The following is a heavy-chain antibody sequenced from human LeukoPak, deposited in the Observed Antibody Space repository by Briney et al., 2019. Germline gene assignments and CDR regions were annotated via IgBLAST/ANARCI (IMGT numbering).Heavy chain of an antibody. V-gene: IGHV3-23*05. CDR2: INRSGDST. J-gene: IGHJ4*02. CDR1: GFTFYSYG. CDR3: ARVLVSSGSLPDY. Sequence: PGGSLRLSCAASGFTFYSYGMNWVRQAPGKGLEWVSGINRSGDSTSYADSVKGRFTISRDNSKNTLYLQMNSLRAEDTAVYYCARVLVSSGSLPDYWGQGTLVTVSS. D-gene: IGHD6-19*01.